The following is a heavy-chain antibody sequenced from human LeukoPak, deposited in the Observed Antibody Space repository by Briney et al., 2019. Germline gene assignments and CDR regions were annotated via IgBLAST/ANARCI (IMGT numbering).Heavy chain of an antibody. Sequence: SETLSLTCTVSGGSISSSTYYWGWIRQPPGKGLEWIGNIYYSGSTYYNSSLKSRVTISVDTSKNQFSLRLSSVTAADTAVYYCARSRFEWLRNSYAFDIWGQGTMVTVSS. V-gene: IGHV4-39*01. J-gene: IGHJ3*02. CDR1: GGSISSSTYY. CDR3: ARSRFEWLRNSYAFDI. CDR2: IYYSGST. D-gene: IGHD5-12*01.